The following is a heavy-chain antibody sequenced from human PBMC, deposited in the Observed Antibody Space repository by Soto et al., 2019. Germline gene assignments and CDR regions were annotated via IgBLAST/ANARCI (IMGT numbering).Heavy chain of an antibody. CDR1: GGSISSGCYY. V-gene: IGHV4-31*03. Sequence: QVQLQESGPGLVKPSQTLSLTCTVSGGSISSGCYYWSWLRQHPGQVLEWIGYIYYSGSTYYNPSLKSRVTTSVDTSKNQFSLKLSSVTAADTAVDYWARVCGGDGHNGMDGWGQGTTVTVSS. CDR2: IYYSGST. CDR3: ARVCGGDGHNGMDG. D-gene: IGHD2-21*02. J-gene: IGHJ6*02.